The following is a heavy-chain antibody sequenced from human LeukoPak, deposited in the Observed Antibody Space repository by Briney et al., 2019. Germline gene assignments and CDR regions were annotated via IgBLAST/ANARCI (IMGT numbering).Heavy chain of an antibody. CDR1: GFTFSSYG. V-gene: IGHV3-33*08. D-gene: IGHD2-2*01. CDR3: GRDIVVVPAAIPSGVFDY. Sequence: PGRSLRLSCAASGFTFSSYGMHWVRQAPGKGLEWVAVICYDGSNKYYADSVKGRFTISRDNSKNTLYLQMNSLRAEDMAVYHCGRDIVVVPAAIPSGVFDYWGQGTLVTVSS. CDR2: ICYDGSNK. J-gene: IGHJ4*02.